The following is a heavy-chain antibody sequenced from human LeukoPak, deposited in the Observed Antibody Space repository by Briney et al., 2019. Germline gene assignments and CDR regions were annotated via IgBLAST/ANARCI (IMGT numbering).Heavy chain of an antibody. CDR3: AKDAQWLRVIDY. D-gene: IGHD5-12*01. CDR1: GFTFSSYT. V-gene: IGHV3-23*01. Sequence: PGGSLRLSCAASGFTFSSYTMSWVRQAPGKGLEWVSAISGSGGRTYYADSVKGRFTISRDNSKNTLYLQMNSLRAEDTAVYYCAKDAQWLRVIDYWGQGTLVTVSS. J-gene: IGHJ4*02. CDR2: ISGSGGRT.